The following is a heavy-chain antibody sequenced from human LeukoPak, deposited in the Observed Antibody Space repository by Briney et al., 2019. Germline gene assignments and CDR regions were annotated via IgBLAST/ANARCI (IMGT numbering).Heavy chain of an antibody. Sequence: GGSLRLSCAASGFTFNTYAMSWVRQAPWERLQWVSGISDSGGNTYYADSVRGRFAISRDNSKNTLYLQMNSPRAEDTAVYYCARHRSSWLIDYWGQGTLVTVSS. J-gene: IGHJ4*02. D-gene: IGHD6-6*01. V-gene: IGHV3-23*01. CDR1: GFTFNTYA. CDR3: ARHRSSWLIDY. CDR2: ISDSGGNT.